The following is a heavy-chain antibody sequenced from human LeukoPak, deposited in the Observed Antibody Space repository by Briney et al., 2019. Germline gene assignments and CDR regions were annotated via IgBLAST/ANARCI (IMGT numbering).Heavy chain of an antibody. V-gene: IGHV4-34*01. CDR3: ARDLRELEAFDI. D-gene: IGHD1-26*01. Sequence: SETLSLTCAVYGGSLSGYYWSWIRQPPGKGLEWIGSIYYSGSTYYNPSLKSRVTISVDTSKNQFSLKLSSVTAADTAVYYCARDLRELEAFDIWGQGTMVTVSS. CDR2: IYYSGST. J-gene: IGHJ3*02. CDR1: GGSLSGYY.